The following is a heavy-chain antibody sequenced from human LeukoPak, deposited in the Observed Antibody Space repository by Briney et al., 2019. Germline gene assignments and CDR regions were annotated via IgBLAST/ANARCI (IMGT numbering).Heavy chain of an antibody. CDR1: GYTFTSYG. V-gene: IGHV1-69*13. D-gene: IGHD1-26*01. J-gene: IGHJ4*02. Sequence: ASVKVSCKASGYTFTSYGISWVRQAPGQGLEWMGGIIPIFGTANYAQKFQGRVTITADESTSTAYMELSSLRSEDTAVYYCARDREGQQKAGSYSEAGYWGQGTLVTVSS. CDR3: ARDREGQQKAGSYSEAGY. CDR2: IIPIFGTA.